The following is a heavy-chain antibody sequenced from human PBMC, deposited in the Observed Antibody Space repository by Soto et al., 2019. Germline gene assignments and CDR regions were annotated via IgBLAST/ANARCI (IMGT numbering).Heavy chain of an antibody. CDR2: INPSGST. Sequence: QVQLQQWGAGLLKPSETLSLTCAVYGGSFSGYYWSWIRQPPGKGLEWIGEINPSGSTNYNPSLKSRVTISVDTSKNQSSLKLSSGTAADTAVYYCARGVGAEEHWGQGTLVTVAS. J-gene: IGHJ4*02. CDR3: ARGVGAEEH. V-gene: IGHV4-34*01. D-gene: IGHD1-1*01. CDR1: GGSFSGYY.